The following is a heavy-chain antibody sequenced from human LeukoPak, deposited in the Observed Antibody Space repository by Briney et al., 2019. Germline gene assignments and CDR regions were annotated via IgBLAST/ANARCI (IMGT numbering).Heavy chain of an antibody. CDR3: AKDAQIGFDYSNSLEH. CDR2: IWSDATNQ. V-gene: IGHV3-33*06. Sequence: GGSLRLSCEASGFTFSHFGMHWARQAPGKGLEWVAVIWSDATNQYYSDSVKGRFAICSDNFKRTVSLEMNRLRAEDTAVYDCAKDAQIGFDYSNSLEHWGQGSLVIVSS. CDR1: GFTFSHFG. D-gene: IGHD4-11*01. J-gene: IGHJ5*02.